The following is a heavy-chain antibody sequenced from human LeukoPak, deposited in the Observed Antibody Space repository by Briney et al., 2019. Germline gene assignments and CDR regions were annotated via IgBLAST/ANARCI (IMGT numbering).Heavy chain of an antibody. Sequence: GGSLRLSCAASGFTFSSYAMSWVRQAPGKGLEWVSTISGSGGSTYYADSVKGRFTISRDNSKNTLYLQMNSLRAEDTAVYYCAKDGHYYDSSSFDYWGQGTLVTVSS. CDR3: AKDGHYYDSSSFDY. V-gene: IGHV3-23*01. D-gene: IGHD3-22*01. CDR2: ISGSGGST. CDR1: GFTFSSYA. J-gene: IGHJ4*02.